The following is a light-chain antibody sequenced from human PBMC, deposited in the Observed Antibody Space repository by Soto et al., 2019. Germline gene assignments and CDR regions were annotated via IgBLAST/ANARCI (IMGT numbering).Light chain of an antibody. CDR1: QGVSNN. V-gene: IGKV3D-15*01. CDR3: QQRSNWPVT. CDR2: AGS. J-gene: IGKJ1*01. Sequence: IVLTHSPASRSVSPGEGATRACWASQGVSNNLAWYQQKPGQAPRLLIHAGSTRATGVPARISGSRSGTEFTLTISSLQSEDFAVYYCQQRSNWPVTFGQGTKVDIK.